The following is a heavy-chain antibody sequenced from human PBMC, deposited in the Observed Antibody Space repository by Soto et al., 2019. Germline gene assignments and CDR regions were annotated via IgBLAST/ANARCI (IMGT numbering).Heavy chain of an antibody. V-gene: IGHV3-23*01. D-gene: IGHD3-9*01. Sequence: PGGSLRLSCAASGFTFSSYAMSWVRQAPGKGLEWVSAISGSGGSTYYADSVKGRFTISRDNSKNTLYLQMNSLRAEDTAVYYCAKVRLPSTRYYDILTGYYGPFDYWGQGTLVTVSS. CDR1: GFTFSSYA. J-gene: IGHJ4*02. CDR3: AKVRLPSTRYYDILTGYYGPFDY. CDR2: ISGSGGST.